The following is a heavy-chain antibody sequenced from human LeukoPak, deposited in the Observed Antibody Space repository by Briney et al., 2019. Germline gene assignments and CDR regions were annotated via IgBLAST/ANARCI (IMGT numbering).Heavy chain of an antibody. CDR3: ARGVQP. D-gene: IGHD6-6*01. J-gene: IGHJ5*02. CDR1: GGSFSGYY. Sequence: PSETLSLTCAVYGGSFSGYYWGWIRQPPGKGLELIGEINHSGSTTYNPSLKSRGTISVDTSKSQFSLNLSSVTAADTAVYYCARGVQPWGQGTLVTVSS. V-gene: IGHV4-34*01. CDR2: INHSGST.